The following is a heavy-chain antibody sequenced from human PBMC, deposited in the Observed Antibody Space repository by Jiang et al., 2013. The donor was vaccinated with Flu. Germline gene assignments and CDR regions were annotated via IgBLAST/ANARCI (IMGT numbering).Heavy chain of an antibody. V-gene: IGHV4-39*01. D-gene: IGHD6-13*01. CDR2: IYYSGST. Sequence: GPGLVKPSETLSLTCTVSGGSISSSSYYWGWIRQPPGKGLEWIGSIYYSGSTYYNPSLKSRVTISVDTSKNQFSLKLSSVTAADTAVYYCASTSGYLGGMDVWGQGTTVTVSS. J-gene: IGHJ6*02. CDR3: ASTSGYLGGMDV. CDR1: GGSISSSSYY.